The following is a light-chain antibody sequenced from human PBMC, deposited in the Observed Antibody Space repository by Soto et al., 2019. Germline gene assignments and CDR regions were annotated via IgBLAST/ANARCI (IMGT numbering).Light chain of an antibody. CDR3: SSYTSSSTHYV. J-gene: IGLJ1*01. V-gene: IGLV2-14*01. CDR2: DVS. Sequence: QSALTQPASVSGSPGQSITISCTGTSSDVGGYNYVSWNQQHPGKAPKLMIYDVSNRPSGVSNRFSGSKSGNTASLTISGLQAEDEADYYCSSYTSSSTHYVFGTGTKVTVL. CDR1: SSDVGGYNY.